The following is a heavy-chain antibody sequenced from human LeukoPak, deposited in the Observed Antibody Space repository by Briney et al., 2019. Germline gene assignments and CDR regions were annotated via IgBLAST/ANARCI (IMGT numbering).Heavy chain of an antibody. Sequence: AGGSLRLSCAASGFTFSSYWMSWVRQTPGKGLEWVADIKQDGSEKYYVDSLKGRFTVSRDNAKNSLYLQMNSLRAEDTAVYYCARLICIAAAGIFWFDPWGQGTLVTVSS. CDR1: GFTFSSYW. J-gene: IGHJ5*02. D-gene: IGHD6-13*01. CDR3: ARLICIAAAGIFWFDP. V-gene: IGHV3-7*01. CDR2: IKQDGSEK.